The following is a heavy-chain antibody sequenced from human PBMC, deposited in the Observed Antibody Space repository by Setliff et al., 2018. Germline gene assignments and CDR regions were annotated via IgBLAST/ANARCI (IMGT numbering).Heavy chain of an antibody. V-gene: IGHV1-18*01. J-gene: IGHJ3*02. Sequence: ASVKVSCKASGYTFSSYAMNWVRQAPGQGLEWMGWISTYTANTKYAQRFQGRVTMTTDTSTSTAYMELRSLRSDDTAVYSCARDSPTVVTHIRAFDIWGQGTMVTVSS. D-gene: IGHD4-17*01. CDR3: ARDSPTVVTHIRAFDI. CDR2: ISTYTANT. CDR1: GYTFSSYA.